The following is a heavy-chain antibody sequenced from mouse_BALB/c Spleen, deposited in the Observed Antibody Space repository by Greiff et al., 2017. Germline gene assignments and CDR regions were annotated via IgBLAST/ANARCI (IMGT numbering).Heavy chain of an antibody. D-gene: IGHD2-3*01. J-gene: IGHJ1*01. Sequence: LVESGPELVKPGASVKMSCKASGYTFTSYVMHWVKQKPGQGLEWIGYINPYNDGTKYNEKFKGKATLTSDKSSSTAYMELSSLTSEDSAVYYCARRADDGYSYWYFDVWGAGTTVTVSS. CDR2: INPYNDGT. CDR3: ARRADDGYSYWYFDV. V-gene: IGHV1-14*01. CDR1: GYTFTSYV.